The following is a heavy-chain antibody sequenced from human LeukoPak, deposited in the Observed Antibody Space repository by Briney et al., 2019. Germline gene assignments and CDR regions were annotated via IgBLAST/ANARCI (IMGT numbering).Heavy chain of an antibody. J-gene: IGHJ4*02. CDR2: ISGSGGST. CDR3: AGYGGNSF. Sequence: TGGSLRLSCAASGFTFSSYAMSWVRQAPGKGLEWVSAISGSGGSTYYADSAKGRLTIFRDNSKNTVFLQMNSLRAEDTAMYYCAGYGGNSFWGQGTLVTVSS. CDR1: GFTFSSYA. D-gene: IGHD4-23*01. V-gene: IGHV3-23*01.